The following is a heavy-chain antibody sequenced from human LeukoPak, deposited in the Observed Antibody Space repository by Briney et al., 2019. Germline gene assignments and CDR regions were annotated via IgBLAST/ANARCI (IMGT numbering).Heavy chain of an antibody. D-gene: IGHD6-13*01. CDR1: GYTFTGYY. CDR3: ARYRAAAAHSGKYGMDV. Sequence: ASVKVSCKASGYTFTGYYMHWVRQAPGQGLEWMGWINPNSGGTNYAQKFQGWVTMTRDTSIGTAYMELSRLRSDDTAVYYCARYRAAAAHSGKYGMDVWGQGTTVTVS. V-gene: IGHV1-2*04. CDR2: INPNSGGT. J-gene: IGHJ6*02.